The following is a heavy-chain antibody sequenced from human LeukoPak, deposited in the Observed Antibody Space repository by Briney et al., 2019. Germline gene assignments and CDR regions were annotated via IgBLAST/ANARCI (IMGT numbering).Heavy chain of an antibody. CDR3: TSPIEQGSSWRLDF. CDR1: GSTFSSYS. Sequence: GGSLRLSCAASGSTFSSYSMNWVRQAPGKGLEWVASISSSSSYIYYADSVKGRFTISRDNAKNSVHLQMNSLRAEDTAVYYCTSPIEQGSSWRLDFWGQGTLVTVSS. CDR2: ISSSSSYI. D-gene: IGHD6-13*01. V-gene: IGHV3-21*01. J-gene: IGHJ4*02.